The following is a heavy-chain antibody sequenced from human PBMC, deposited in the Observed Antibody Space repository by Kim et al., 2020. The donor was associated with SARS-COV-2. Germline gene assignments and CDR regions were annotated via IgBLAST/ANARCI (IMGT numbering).Heavy chain of an antibody. V-gene: IGHV3-23*01. Sequence: GGSLRLSCAASGFTFSSYAMSWVRQAPGKGLEWVSTISGSGGSAYSADSVKGRFTISRDNSKNTLYLQMNSLRAEDTAVYYCAKELVQWLDDGDRYFDYWGQGTLVTVSS. J-gene: IGHJ4*02. CDR2: ISGSGGSA. CDR1: GFTFSSYA. D-gene: IGHD6-19*01. CDR3: AKELVQWLDDGDRYFDY.